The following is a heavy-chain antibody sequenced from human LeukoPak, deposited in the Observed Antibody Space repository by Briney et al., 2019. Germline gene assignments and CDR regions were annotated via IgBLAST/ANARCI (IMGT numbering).Heavy chain of an antibody. Sequence: ASVKVSCKASGYTFTSYYMHWVRQAPGQGLEWMGWINPNSGGTNYAQKFQGWVTMTRDTSISTAYMELSRLRSDDTAVYYCARGSYYYYYGMDVWGQGTTVTVSS. CDR3: ARGSYYYYYGMDV. D-gene: IGHD1-26*01. CDR1: GYTFTSYY. V-gene: IGHV1-2*04. J-gene: IGHJ6*02. CDR2: INPNSGGT.